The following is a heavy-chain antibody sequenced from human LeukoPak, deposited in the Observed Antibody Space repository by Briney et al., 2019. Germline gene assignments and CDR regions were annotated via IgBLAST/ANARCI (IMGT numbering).Heavy chain of an antibody. CDR3: ARDSAVTAAIWGYNWFDP. CDR1: GGSISSGVYY. Sequence: PSETLSLTCTVSGGSISSGVYYWSWIRQPPGKGLEWIGYIYYSGSTYYNPSLKSRVTISVDTSKNQFSLKLSSVTAADTAVYYCARDSAVTAAIWGYNWFDPWGQGTLVTVSS. CDR2: IYYSGST. J-gene: IGHJ5*02. V-gene: IGHV4-30-4*08. D-gene: IGHD2-2*02.